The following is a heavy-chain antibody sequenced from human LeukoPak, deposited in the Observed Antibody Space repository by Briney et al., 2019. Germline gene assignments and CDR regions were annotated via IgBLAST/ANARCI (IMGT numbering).Heavy chain of an antibody. CDR3: ARVMATVKGIDY. D-gene: IGHD5-24*01. J-gene: IGHJ4*02. Sequence: GGSLRLSCAASGFTFDNYGMGWVRQAPGKGLEWVSGINWNGGSTGYADSVKGRFTISRDNAKNSLYLQMNSLRAEDTAVYYCARVMATVKGIDYWGQGTLVTVSS. V-gene: IGHV3-20*04. CDR2: INWNGGST. CDR1: GFTFDNYG.